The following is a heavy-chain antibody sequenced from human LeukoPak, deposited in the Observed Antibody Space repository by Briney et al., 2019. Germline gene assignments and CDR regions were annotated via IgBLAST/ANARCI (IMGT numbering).Heavy chain of an antibody. CDR3: ARETYYYDSSGYYSRDY. D-gene: IGHD3-22*01. Sequence: PGGSLRLSCAAFGFTVSSNYMSWVRQAPGKGLEWVSVIYSGGSTYYADSVKGRFTISRDNSKNTLYLQMNSLRAEDTAVYYCARETYYYDSSGYYSRDYWGQGTLVTVSS. CDR2: IYSGGST. J-gene: IGHJ4*02. V-gene: IGHV3-53*01. CDR1: GFTVSSNY.